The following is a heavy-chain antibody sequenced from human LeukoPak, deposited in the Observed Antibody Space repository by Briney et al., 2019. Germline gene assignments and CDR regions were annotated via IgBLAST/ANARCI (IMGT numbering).Heavy chain of an antibody. CDR1: GFTFSNAW. Sequence: HPGGSLRLSCAASGFTFSNAWMSWVRQAPGKGLEWVSGISWNSGSIGYADSVKGRFTISRDNAKNSLYLQMNSLRAEDTALYYCAKDRWCGGGSCYFPYYYGMDVWGQGTTVTVSS. J-gene: IGHJ6*02. CDR2: ISWNSGSI. CDR3: AKDRWCGGGSCYFPYYYGMDV. V-gene: IGHV3-9*01. D-gene: IGHD2-15*01.